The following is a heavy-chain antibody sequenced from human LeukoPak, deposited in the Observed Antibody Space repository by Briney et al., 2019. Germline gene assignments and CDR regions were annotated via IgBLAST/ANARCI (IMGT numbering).Heavy chain of an antibody. Sequence: ASVKVSCKASGYTFTNYYIHWVRQAPGQGLEWMGVINPSGGSTSYAQKFQGRVTMTRDTSTSTVYMELSSLRSEDTAVYYCARDDNGDNWFDPWGQGTLVTVSS. CDR3: ARDDNGDNWFDP. CDR2: INPSGGST. CDR1: GYTFTNYY. J-gene: IGHJ5*02. V-gene: IGHV1-46*01. D-gene: IGHD4-17*01.